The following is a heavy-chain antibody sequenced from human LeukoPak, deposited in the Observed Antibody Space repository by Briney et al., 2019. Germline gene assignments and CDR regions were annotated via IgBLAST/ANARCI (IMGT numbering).Heavy chain of an antibody. CDR2: MNPNSGNT. Sequence: ASVKVSCKASGYTFTSYDINWVRQATGQGLEWMGWMNPNSGNTGYAQKFQGRVTMTRNTSISTAYMELSSLRSEDTAVYYCARECCYDILTGYYSLGHFDYWGQGTLVTVSS. D-gene: IGHD3-9*01. J-gene: IGHJ4*02. CDR3: ARECCYDILTGYYSLGHFDY. CDR1: GYTFTSYD. V-gene: IGHV1-8*01.